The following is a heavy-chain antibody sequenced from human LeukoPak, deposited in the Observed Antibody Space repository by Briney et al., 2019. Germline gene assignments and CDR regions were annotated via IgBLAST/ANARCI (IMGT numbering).Heavy chain of an antibody. J-gene: IGHJ4*02. CDR1: GYTFTSYY. D-gene: IGHD6-19*01. Sequence: ASVKVSCKASGYTFTSYYMHWVRRAPGQGLEWMGIINPSGGSTSYAQKFQGRVTMTRDMSTSTVYMELSSLRSEDTAVYYCAREYSSDRNFDYWGQGTLVTVSS. V-gene: IGHV1-46*01. CDR2: INPSGGST. CDR3: AREYSSDRNFDY.